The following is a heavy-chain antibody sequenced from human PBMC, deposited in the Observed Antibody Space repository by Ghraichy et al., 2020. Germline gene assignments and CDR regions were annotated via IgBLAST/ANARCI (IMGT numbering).Heavy chain of an antibody. D-gene: IGHD3-22*01. CDR1: GGTFSSYA. CDR3: ARGGRYYDSSGYTFDY. J-gene: IGHJ4*02. Sequence: SVKVSCKASGGTFSSYAISWVRQAPGQGLEWMGGIIPIFGTANYAQKFQGRVTITADESTSTAYMELSSLRSEDTAVYYCARGGRYYDSSGYTFDYWGQGTLVTVSS. V-gene: IGHV1-69*13. CDR2: IIPIFGTA.